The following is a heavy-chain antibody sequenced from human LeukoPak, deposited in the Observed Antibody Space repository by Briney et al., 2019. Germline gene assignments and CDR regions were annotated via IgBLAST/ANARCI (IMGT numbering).Heavy chain of an antibody. CDR3: AKKVGGVYAFDI. V-gene: IGHV3-74*01. CDR2: VNSDGSST. CDR1: GFTFGSYW. Sequence: GGSLRLSCAASGFTFGSYWMHWVRQAPGKGLVWVSRVNSDGSSTSYADSVKGRFTISKDNSKNTLYLQMNSLRAEDTAVYYCAKKVGGVYAFDIWGQGTMVTVSS. D-gene: IGHD3-16*01. J-gene: IGHJ3*02.